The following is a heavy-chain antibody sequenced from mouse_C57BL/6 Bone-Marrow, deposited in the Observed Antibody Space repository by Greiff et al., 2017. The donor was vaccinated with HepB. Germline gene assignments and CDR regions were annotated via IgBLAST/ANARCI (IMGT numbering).Heavy chain of an antibody. CDR2: IYPGDGDT. CDR3: ARGVAPFDY. CDR1: GYAFSSSW. J-gene: IGHJ2*01. D-gene: IGHD1-1*01. V-gene: IGHV1-82*01. Sequence: LQESGPELVKPGASVKISCKASGYAFSSSWMNWVKQRPGKGLEWIGRIYPGDGDTNYNGKFKGKATLTADKSSSTAYMQLSSLTSEDSAVYFCARGVAPFDYWGQGTTLTVSS.